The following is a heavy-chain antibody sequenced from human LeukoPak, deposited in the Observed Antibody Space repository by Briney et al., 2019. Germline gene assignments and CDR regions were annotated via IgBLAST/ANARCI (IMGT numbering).Heavy chain of an antibody. Sequence: GGSLRLSCAASGFTFSSYGMHWVRQAPGKGLEWVAVIWYDGSNKYYADSVKGRFTISRDNSKNTLYLQMNSLRAKDTAVYYCARDRSPYSSGYYYWGQGTLVTVSS. D-gene: IGHD3-22*01. CDR2: IWYDGSNK. J-gene: IGHJ4*02. CDR3: ARDRSPYSSGYYY. CDR1: GFTFSSYG. V-gene: IGHV3-33*01.